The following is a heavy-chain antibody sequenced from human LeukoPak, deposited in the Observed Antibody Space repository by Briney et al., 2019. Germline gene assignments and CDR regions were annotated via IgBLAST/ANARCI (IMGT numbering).Heavy chain of an antibody. V-gene: IGHV3-30*02. CDR3: ARDLGSY. CDR2: IRYDGGNT. J-gene: IGHJ4*02. Sequence: GGSLRLSCAASGFIFSNYAMQWVRQAPGMGLEWVAFIRYDGGNTYYADSVKGRFTISRDNSKNTMYLQMNSLNAEDTAVYYCARDLGSYWGQGTLVTVSS. D-gene: IGHD1-14*01. CDR1: GFIFSNYA.